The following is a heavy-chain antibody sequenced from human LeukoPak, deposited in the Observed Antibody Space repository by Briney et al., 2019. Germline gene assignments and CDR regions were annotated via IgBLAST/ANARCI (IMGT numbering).Heavy chain of an antibody. D-gene: IGHD2-2*01. CDR2: IYYSGST. Sequence: SETLSLTCTVSGGSISSYYWSWIRQPPGKGLEWIGYIYYSGSTSYNPSLKSRVTISVDTSKNQFSLKLSSVTAADTAVYYCARDPSSWGGSFDYWGQGTLVTVSS. CDR1: GGSISSYY. J-gene: IGHJ4*02. V-gene: IGHV4-59*01. CDR3: ARDPSSWGGSFDY.